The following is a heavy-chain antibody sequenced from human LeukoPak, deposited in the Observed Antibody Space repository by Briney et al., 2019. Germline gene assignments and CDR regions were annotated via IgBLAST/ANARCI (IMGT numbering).Heavy chain of an antibody. Sequence: PEASVKVSCKVSGYSLSELSMHWVRQAPGKGLEWMGGFDPENGEAVYAQKFQGRVTMTEDTSTDTSYMELNSLKSEDTAVYYCAAEGVYDLLDNWGQGTLVTVSS. CDR2: FDPENGEA. CDR1: GYSLSELS. CDR3: AAEGVYDLLDN. J-gene: IGHJ4*02. V-gene: IGHV1-24*01. D-gene: IGHD2-8*01.